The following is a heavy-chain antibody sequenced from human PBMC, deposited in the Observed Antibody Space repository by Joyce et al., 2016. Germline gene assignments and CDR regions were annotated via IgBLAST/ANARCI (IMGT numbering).Heavy chain of an antibody. D-gene: IGHD3-9*01. J-gene: IGHJ4*02. CDR2: IYYSGGT. CDR1: GVSVNSASYF. CDR3: ARAFLTGPYYFDY. V-gene: IGHV4-61*01. Sequence: VQLQESGPGLVKTSETLSLTCAVSGVSVNSASYFWTWIRQPPGKRLEWIGYIYYSGGTKYNPALKSRVTLSVDTLRNQFSLNLRSATAADTAVYYCARAFLTGPYYFDYWGQGTLVPVSS.